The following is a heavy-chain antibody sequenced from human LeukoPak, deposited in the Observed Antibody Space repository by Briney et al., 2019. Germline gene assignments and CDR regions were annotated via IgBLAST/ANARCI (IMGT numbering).Heavy chain of an antibody. CDR1: GFTFDDYG. D-gene: IGHD3-3*01. CDR3: ARVRITIFGVVIITDYYYYMDV. CDR2: INWNGGST. Sequence: GGSLRLSCAASGFTFDDYGMSWVRQAPGKGLEWVSGINWNGGSTGYADSVKGRFTISRDNAKNSLYLQMNSLRAEDTALYYCARVRITIFGVVIITDYYYYMDVWGKGTTVTVSS. V-gene: IGHV3-20*04. J-gene: IGHJ6*03.